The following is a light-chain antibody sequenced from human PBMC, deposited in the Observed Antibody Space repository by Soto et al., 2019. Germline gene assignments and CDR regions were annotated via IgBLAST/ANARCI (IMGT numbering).Light chain of an antibody. V-gene: IGKV3-20*01. Sequence: EIVLTQSPGTLSLSPGEGATLSCRASQSVSSTYLAWYQQKPGQAPRLLIYDASSRATGIPDRFSGSGSGTDFPLTISRLEPEDFAVYYCKQYGSSSQTFGQGTKVEIK. CDR3: KQYGSSSQT. J-gene: IGKJ1*01. CDR1: QSVSSTY. CDR2: DAS.